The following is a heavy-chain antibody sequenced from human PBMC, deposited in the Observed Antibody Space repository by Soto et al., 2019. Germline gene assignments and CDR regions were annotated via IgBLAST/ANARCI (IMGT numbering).Heavy chain of an antibody. V-gene: IGHV1-2*02. D-gene: IGHD1-1*01. CDR2: VNPNTGVT. J-gene: IGHJ3*02. CDR3: ARDGSRGGRSTIGSLSFDI. Sequence: ASVKVSCKASGYTFTDFYMHWVRRAPGQGLEWMGWVNPNTGVTRYSQKFQDRVTITRDTSISTAYMELSRLRSDDTAVYYCARDGSRGGRSTIGSLSFDIWGQGTMVTVSS. CDR1: GYTFTDFY.